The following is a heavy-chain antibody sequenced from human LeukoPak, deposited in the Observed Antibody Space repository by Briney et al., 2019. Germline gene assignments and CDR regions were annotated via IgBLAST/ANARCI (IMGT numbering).Heavy chain of an antibody. D-gene: IGHD3-9*01. J-gene: IGHJ4*02. V-gene: IGHV1-2*02. CDR2: TNPNSGGT. CDR1: GYTFTGYY. CDR3: ARGNVLRYFDWLAASLFDY. Sequence: ASVKVSCKASGYTFTGYYMHWVRQAPGQGLEWMGWTNPNSGGTNYAQKFQGRVTMTRDTSISTAYMELSRLRSDDTAVYYCARGNVLRYFDWLAASLFDYWGQGTLVTVSS.